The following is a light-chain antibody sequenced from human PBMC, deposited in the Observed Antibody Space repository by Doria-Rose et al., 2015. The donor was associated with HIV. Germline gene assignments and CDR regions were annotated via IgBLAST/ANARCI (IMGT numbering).Light chain of an antibody. CDR2: GNS. Sequence: QSVLTQPPSVSGAPGQRVTISCTGSSSNIGAGYDVHWYQHLPGTAPKLLIYGNSNRPSGVPDRFSGSKSGTSASLAITGLQAEDGADYYCQSYDSSLSGWVFGTGTKVTVL. J-gene: IGLJ1*01. CDR1: SSNIGAGYD. CDR3: QSYDSSLSGWV. V-gene: IGLV1-40*01.